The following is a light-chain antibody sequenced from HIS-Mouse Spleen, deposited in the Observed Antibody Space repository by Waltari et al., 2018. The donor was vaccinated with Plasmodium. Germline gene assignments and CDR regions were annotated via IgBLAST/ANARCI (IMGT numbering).Light chain of an antibody. CDR1: SSAVGSYNL. CDR2: EGS. J-gene: IGLJ2*01. Sequence: QSALTPPASVSGSPGQAIPISCTGTSSAVGSYNLFSWYQQHPGQAPNLMIYEGSKRPSGVSNRFSGSKSGNTASLTISGLQAEDEADYYCCSYAGSSTFVVFGGGTKLTVL. V-gene: IGLV2-23*03. CDR3: CSYAGSSTFVV.